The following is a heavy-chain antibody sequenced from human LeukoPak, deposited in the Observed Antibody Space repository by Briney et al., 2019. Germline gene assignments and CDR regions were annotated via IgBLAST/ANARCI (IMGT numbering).Heavy chain of an antibody. Sequence: SRGSLRLSLAASGLTFCHFGMRRGRQAPGKGLEWVAVISYDGSNKYYADSVKGRFTISRDNSKNTLYLQMNSLRAEDTAASYCEKVHRGRGCPPLINCWSQGTLVTVSS. V-gene: IGHV3-30*18. D-gene: IGHD1-20*01. J-gene: IGHJ4*02. CDR2: ISYDGSNK. CDR1: GLTFCHFG. CDR3: EKVHRGRGCPPLINC.